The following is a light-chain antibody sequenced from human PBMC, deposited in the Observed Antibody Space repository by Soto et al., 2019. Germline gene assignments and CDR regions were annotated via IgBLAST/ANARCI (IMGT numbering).Light chain of an antibody. V-gene: IGKV3-11*01. Sequence: EVVLTQSPATLSLSPGERATLSCRASQSVDTYLAWYQQTPGQPPRLLIYDASNRATGIPARFSGSGSGTDFTLTITTLEPEDFAVYYCQQRSNWPPWTFGPGTKV. CDR2: DAS. CDR3: QQRSNWPPWT. J-gene: IGKJ3*01. CDR1: QSVDTY.